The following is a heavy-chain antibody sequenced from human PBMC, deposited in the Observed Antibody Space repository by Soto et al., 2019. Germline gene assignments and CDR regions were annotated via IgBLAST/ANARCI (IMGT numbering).Heavy chain of an antibody. CDR3: VRGGGGGLFDP. CDR2: ISPGSRYP. CDR1: GFTFGDSY. Sequence: PGGSLRFSCAGSGFTFGDSYMSWIRQAPGKGLEWLSYISPGSRYPAYADSVKGRFTISRDNAKRSLYLQMMSLTAEDTAIYYCVRGGGGGLFDPWGQGTMVTVS. D-gene: IGHD2-15*01. V-gene: IGHV3-11*06. J-gene: IGHJ5*02.